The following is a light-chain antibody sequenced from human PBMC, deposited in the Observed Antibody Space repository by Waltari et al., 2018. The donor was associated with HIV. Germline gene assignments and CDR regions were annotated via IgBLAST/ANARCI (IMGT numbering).Light chain of an antibody. V-gene: IGLV4-69*01. CDR3: QTWDTGTWV. CDR1: SGHSNYA. J-gene: IGLJ3*02. Sequence: QLVLTQSPSASASLGASVKLTCTLTSGHSNYAIAWHQQQPEKGPRYLMNLNSDGSHNKGDGIPDRFSGSSSGAERYLTISSLQSEDEADYYCQTWDTGTWVFGGGTKLTVL. CDR2: LNSDGSH.